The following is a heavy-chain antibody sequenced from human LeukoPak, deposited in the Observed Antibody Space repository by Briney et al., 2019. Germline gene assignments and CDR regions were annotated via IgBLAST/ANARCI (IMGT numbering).Heavy chain of an antibody. J-gene: IGHJ3*02. CDR3: GRIRGYDFWSRGAFDI. Sequence: GGALEISCKGSGYRFSMYWTGWVRQVPGKGLEWMGIIYPGDSQTAYSPSFQGQVTISADKSISTAYLQWRSLKASDTAMYYCGRIRGYDFWSRGAFDIWGQGTMVTVPS. V-gene: IGHV5-51*01. CDR1: GYRFSMYW. CDR2: IYPGDSQT. D-gene: IGHD3-3*01.